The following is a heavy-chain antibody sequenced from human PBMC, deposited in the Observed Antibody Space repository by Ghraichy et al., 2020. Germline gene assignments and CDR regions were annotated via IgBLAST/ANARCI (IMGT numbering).Heavy chain of an antibody. V-gene: IGHV3-23*01. CDR2: ISGSGGGS. J-gene: IGHJ4*02. CDR3: GKDRPSLVRGGILN. Sequence: LSLTCAASGFTFSIHAMSWVRQAPGKGLEWVSVISGSGGGSYYADSVKGRFTISRDDSKNTVYLQMNSLRAEDTAVYYCGKDRPSLVRGGILNWGQGTLVTVSS. D-gene: IGHD3-10*01. CDR1: GFTFSIHA.